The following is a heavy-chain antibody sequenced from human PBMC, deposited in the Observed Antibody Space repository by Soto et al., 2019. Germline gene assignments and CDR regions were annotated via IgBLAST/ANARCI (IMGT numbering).Heavy chain of an antibody. CDR1: GGSVSSTSYY. CDR2: IYHSGST. CDR3: ARIFGNWFDP. V-gene: IGHV4-39*01. Sequence: SETLSLTCSVSGGSVSSTSYYWGWIRQPPGKRLEWIGSIYHSGSTYYNPSLRSRVTISVDTSKSQFSLKLSSVTAADTAVYYCARIFGNWFDPWGQGMLVTVSS. J-gene: IGHJ5*02. D-gene: IGHD3-10*01.